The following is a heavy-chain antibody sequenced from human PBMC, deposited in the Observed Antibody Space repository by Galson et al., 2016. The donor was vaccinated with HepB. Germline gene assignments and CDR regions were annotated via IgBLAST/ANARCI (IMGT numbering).Heavy chain of an antibody. J-gene: IGHJ4*02. Sequence: SISSGGYYWSWIRQHPGKGLEWIGYIFYSGSSYYNPSLKSRVTISVDTSKNQFSLKLSSVTAADTAVYHCTSGLVRGVISFWGQGFLVSVSS. V-gene: IGHV4-31*02. CDR2: IFYSGSS. CDR3: TSGLVRGVISF. CDR1: SISSGGYY. D-gene: IGHD3-10*01.